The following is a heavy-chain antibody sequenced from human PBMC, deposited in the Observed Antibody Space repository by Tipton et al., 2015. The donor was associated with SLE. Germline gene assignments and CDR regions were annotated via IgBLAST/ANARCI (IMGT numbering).Heavy chain of an antibody. V-gene: IGHV1-69*01. CDR3: ARDEDTAMVTGGYFDY. D-gene: IGHD5-18*01. Sequence: QSGAEVKKPGSSVKVSCKASGGAFSSYAISWVRQAPGQGLEWMGGIIPIFGTANYAQKFQGRVTITADESTSTAYMELSSLRSEDTAVYYCARDEDTAMVTGGYFDYWGQGTLVTVSS. CDR2: IIPIFGTA. J-gene: IGHJ4*02. CDR1: GGAFSSYA.